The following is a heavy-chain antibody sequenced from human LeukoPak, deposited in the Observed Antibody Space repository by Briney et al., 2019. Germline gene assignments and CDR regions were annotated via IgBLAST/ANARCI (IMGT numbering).Heavy chain of an antibody. V-gene: IGHV1-69*05. J-gene: IGHJ3*02. CDR1: GGTFSSYA. CDR3: ARSKFTAGRGAFDI. D-gene: IGHD6-19*01. CDR2: IIPIFGTA. Sequence: GSSVKVSCKASGGTFSSYAISWVRQAPGQGLEWMGGIIPIFGTANYAQKFQGRVTITTDESTSTAYMGLSSLRSEDTAVYYCARSKFTAGRGAFDIWGQGTMVTVSS.